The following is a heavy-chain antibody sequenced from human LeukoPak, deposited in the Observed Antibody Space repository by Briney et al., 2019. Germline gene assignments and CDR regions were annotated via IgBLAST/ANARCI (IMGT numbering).Heavy chain of an antibody. CDR3: VRGNGDYEYYFDY. Sequence: SETLSLTCTVSGGSISNYYWSWIRQPPGKGLEWIGYIYYSGSTNYNPSLKSRVTISVDTSKNQFSLKLSSVTAADTAVYYCVRGNGDYEYYFDYWGQGTLVTVSS. V-gene: IGHV4-59*01. CDR1: GGSISNYY. J-gene: IGHJ4*02. CDR2: IYYSGST. D-gene: IGHD4-17*01.